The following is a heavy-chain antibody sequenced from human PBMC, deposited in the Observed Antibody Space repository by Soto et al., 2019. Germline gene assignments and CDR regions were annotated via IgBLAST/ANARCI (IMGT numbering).Heavy chain of an antibody. CDR2: IWYDGSNK. V-gene: IGHV3-33*03. CDR3: ARAQYTGSYFDACDV. J-gene: IGHJ3*01. Sequence: GGSLRLSCAASGFSFSSYGMHWVRQAPGKGLDWVAVIWYDGSNKYYAESVKGRFTISRDNSKNTLYVQMNSLTVEDTAVYYCARAQYTGSYFDACDVWGQGTMVT. D-gene: IGHD1-26*01. CDR1: GFSFSSYG.